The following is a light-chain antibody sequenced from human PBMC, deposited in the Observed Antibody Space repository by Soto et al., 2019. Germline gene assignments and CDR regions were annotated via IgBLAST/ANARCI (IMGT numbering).Light chain of an antibody. J-gene: IGLJ3*02. Sequence: QLVLTQSPSASASLGASVKLTCTLSSGHSSYAIAWHQQQPDKGPRYLMKLNSDGSHSKGDGIPDRFSCSSSGAERYLTIASHQSEDEADYYCQTWGTGIWVFGGGTKLTV. V-gene: IGLV4-69*01. CDR2: LNSDGSH. CDR1: SGHSSYA. CDR3: QTWGTGIWV.